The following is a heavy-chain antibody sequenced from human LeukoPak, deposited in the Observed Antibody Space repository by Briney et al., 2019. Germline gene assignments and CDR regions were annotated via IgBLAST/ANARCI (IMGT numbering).Heavy chain of an antibody. Sequence: KASQTLSLTCTVSGGSISSGGYYWSWIRQHPGKGLEWLGYIYYSGSTYYNPSLKSRVTISVDTSKNQFSLKLSSVTAADTAVYYCARGRYSGYDWDYYGMDVWGQGTTVTVSS. V-gene: IGHV4-31*03. CDR1: GGSISSGGYY. J-gene: IGHJ6*02. D-gene: IGHD5-12*01. CDR2: IYYSGST. CDR3: ARGRYSGYDWDYYGMDV.